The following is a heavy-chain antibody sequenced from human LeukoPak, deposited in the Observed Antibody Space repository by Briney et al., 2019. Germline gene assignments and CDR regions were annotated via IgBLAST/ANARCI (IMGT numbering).Heavy chain of an antibody. D-gene: IGHD6-19*01. CDR3: ARGTVAGRYFDY. V-gene: IGHV3-48*03. CDR1: GFTFSSYE. CDR2: ISSSGSTI. J-gene: IGHJ4*02. Sequence: GGSLRLSCAASGFTFSSYEMNWVRQAPGKGLEWVSYISSSGSTIYYADSVKGRFTISRDNARNSLYLQMNSLRAEDTAVYYCARGTVAGRYFDYWGQGTLVTVSS.